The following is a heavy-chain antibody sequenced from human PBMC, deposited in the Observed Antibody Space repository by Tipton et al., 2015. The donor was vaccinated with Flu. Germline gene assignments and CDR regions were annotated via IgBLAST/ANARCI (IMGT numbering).Heavy chain of an antibody. CDR3: ARDNLLQSGGIRPYYYYAMDV. D-gene: IGHD3-16*02. V-gene: IGHV4-59*01. CDR1: GDSIRSAYY. CDR2: VYYSGST. J-gene: IGHJ6*02. Sequence: TLSLTCTVSGDSIRSAYYWGWIRQSPGKGLEWIGNVYYSGSTNYDPSFKSRVTILVDTSESQFSLKLSSVTAADTAVYHCARDNLLQSGGIRPYYYYAMDVWGQGTTVIVSS.